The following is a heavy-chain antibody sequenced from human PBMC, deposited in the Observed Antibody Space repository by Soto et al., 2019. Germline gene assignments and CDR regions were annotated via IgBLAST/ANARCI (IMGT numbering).Heavy chain of an antibody. V-gene: IGHV3-23*01. Sequence: EVQLLESGGGLVQPGGSLRLSCVASEFTFASYAMSWVRQAPGKGLEWVSAISGSGGSTYYADSVKGRFTISRDNSKNTLYLQMNSLRAEDTAVYYCAKDRVVVVAADFDYWGQGTLVTVSS. CDR2: ISGSGGST. CDR1: EFTFASYA. D-gene: IGHD2-15*01. J-gene: IGHJ4*02. CDR3: AKDRVVVVAADFDY.